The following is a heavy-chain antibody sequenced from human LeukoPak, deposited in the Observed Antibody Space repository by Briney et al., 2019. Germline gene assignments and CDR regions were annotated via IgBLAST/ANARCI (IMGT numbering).Heavy chain of an antibody. V-gene: IGHV3-23*01. D-gene: IGHD5-24*01. J-gene: IGHJ6*02. Sequence: GGSLRLSCAASGFTFSNYAMTWVRQAPGKGLEWVSAISGSGDSTYYADSVKGRFTISRDTSKNTLYLQMSSLRAEDTAVYHCAKSPPDNYHYYYGMDVWGQGTTVTVSS. CDR1: GFTFSNYA. CDR2: ISGSGDST. CDR3: AKSPPDNYHYYYGMDV.